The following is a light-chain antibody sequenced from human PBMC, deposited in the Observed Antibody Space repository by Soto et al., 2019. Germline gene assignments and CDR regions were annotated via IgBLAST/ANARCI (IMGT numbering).Light chain of an antibody. V-gene: IGKV1-5*01. CDR3: QQYNSYSPSA. Sequence: DIQMTQSPSTLSASVGDRVTITCRARQSISSWLAWYQQKPGKAPKLLIYDASSLESGVPSRFSGSGSGTEFTLTISSLQPDDFATYYCQQYNSYSPSAFGPGTKVDIK. CDR1: QSISSW. CDR2: DAS. J-gene: IGKJ3*01.